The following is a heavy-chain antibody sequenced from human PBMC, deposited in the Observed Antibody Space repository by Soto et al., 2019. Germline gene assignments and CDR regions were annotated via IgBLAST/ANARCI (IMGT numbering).Heavy chain of an antibody. CDR3: ARDQNFFDSSGDSDH. J-gene: IGHJ5*02. Sequence: QIQLVQSAAEVKKPGASVKVSCKTSGYTFVSYGISWVRQAPGQGLEWMGWISPYNGNTNFAQRFRGRVTLTTDTSTDIVYMDLGSLKSDDTAVYYCARDQNFFDSSGDSDHWGQGTLITVSS. CDR2: ISPYNGNT. D-gene: IGHD3-22*01. V-gene: IGHV1-18*04. CDR1: GYTFVSYG.